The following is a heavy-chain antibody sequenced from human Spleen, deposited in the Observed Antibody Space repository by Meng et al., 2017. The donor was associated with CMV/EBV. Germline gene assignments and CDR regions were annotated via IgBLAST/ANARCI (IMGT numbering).Heavy chain of an antibody. V-gene: IGHV4-39*01. CDR3: ARHGGYSNYLPVWFDP. CDR1: GFTFRSYE. D-gene: IGHD4-11*01. Sequence: GSLRLSCAASGFTFRSYEMTWVRQAPGKGLEWIGSIYYSGSTYYNPSLKSRVTISVDTSKNQFSLKLSSVTAADTAVYYCARHGGYSNYLPVWFDPWGQGTLVTVSS. CDR2: IYYSGST. J-gene: IGHJ5*02.